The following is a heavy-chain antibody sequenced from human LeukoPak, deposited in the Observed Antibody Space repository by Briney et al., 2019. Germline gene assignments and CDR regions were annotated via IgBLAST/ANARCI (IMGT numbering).Heavy chain of an antibody. CDR1: GYTFTGYY. V-gene: IGHV1-2*02. D-gene: IGHD5-24*01. J-gene: IGHJ4*02. CDR2: INPNSGGT. CDR3: TSYNVIIGLDY. Sequence: GASVKVSCKASGYTFTGYYMHWVRQAPGQGLEWMEWINPNSGGTNYAQRFQGRVTMTWDTSISTAYMELSRLRSDDTAVYFCTSYNVIIGLDYWGQGTLVTVSS.